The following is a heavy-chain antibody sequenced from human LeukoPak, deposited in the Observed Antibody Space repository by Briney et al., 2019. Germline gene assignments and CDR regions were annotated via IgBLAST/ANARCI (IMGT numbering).Heavy chain of an antibody. D-gene: IGHD5-18*01. CDR2: IKPISGDT. Sequence: ASVKVSCTASGYNFTDYYIHWVRQAPGQGLEWMGRIKPISGDTNYAQKFRGTVTMTRDTSISTAYMELSTLRSGDKAVYYCARGLVETPVALLDYWGQGTLVTVSS. J-gene: IGHJ4*02. CDR1: GYNFTDYY. V-gene: IGHV1-2*06. CDR3: ARGLVETPVALLDY.